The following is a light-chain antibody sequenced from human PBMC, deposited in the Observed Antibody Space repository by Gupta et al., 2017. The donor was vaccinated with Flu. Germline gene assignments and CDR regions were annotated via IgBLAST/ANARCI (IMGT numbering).Light chain of an antibody. J-gene: IGKJ5*01. CDR1: QSINSY. CDR2: KAS. Sequence: GDRVTITCQASQSINSYLAWHQQKPGKAPKLLIYKASTLESGVPSRFSGSGSGTEFTLTISSLQPDDFATYYCQQYNTYSFTFGQGTRLEIK. V-gene: IGKV1-5*03. CDR3: QQYNTYSFT.